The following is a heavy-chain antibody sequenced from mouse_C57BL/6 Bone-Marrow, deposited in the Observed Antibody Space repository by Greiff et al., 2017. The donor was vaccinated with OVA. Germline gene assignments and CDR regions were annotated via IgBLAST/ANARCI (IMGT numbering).Heavy chain of an antibody. V-gene: IGHV14-4*01. CDR1: GFTIKDYY. Sequence: VQLQQSGAELVRPGASVKLSCTASGFTIKDYYMHWVKERPEQGLEWIGWIDPENGDTDYASKFQGKATITADTSSKTVYLHLSSLTSEDTAVYYCTTYQYWGQGTTLTVSS. J-gene: IGHJ2*01. CDR3: TTYQY. CDR2: IDPENGDT.